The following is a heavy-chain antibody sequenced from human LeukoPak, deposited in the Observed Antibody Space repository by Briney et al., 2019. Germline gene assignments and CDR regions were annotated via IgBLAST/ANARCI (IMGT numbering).Heavy chain of an antibody. CDR3: AKDFEYYYGSGSYYNPYFDY. J-gene: IGHJ4*02. D-gene: IGHD3-10*01. CDR1: GFTFSSYG. V-gene: IGHV3-23*01. CDR2: ISGSGGST. Sequence: GGSLRLSCAASGFTFSSYGMSWVRQAPGKGLEWVSAISGSGGSTYYADSVKGRFTISRGNSKNTLYLQMNSLRAEDTAVYYCAKDFEYYYGSGSYYNPYFDYWGQGTLVTVSS.